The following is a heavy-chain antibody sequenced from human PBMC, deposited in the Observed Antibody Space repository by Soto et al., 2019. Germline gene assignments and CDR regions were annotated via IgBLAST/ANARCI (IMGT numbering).Heavy chain of an antibody. J-gene: IGHJ4*02. Sequence: EVQLVESGGGLVKPGGSLRLSCAASGFTFSNAWMNWVRQAPGKGLEWVGRIKSKTDGGTTDYAAPVKGRFTISRDDSKNTLYLQMNSLKTEDTAVYYCTTAPTWKPPYYDSSAYDWGQGTLVTVSS. D-gene: IGHD3-22*01. CDR1: GFTFSNAW. CDR2: IKSKTDGGTT. CDR3: TTAPTWKPPYYDSSAYD. V-gene: IGHV3-15*07.